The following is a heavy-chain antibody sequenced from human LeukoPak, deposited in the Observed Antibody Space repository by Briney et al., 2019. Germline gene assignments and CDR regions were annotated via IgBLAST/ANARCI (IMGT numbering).Heavy chain of an antibody. CDR1: DGSINNYY. V-gene: IGHV4-59*08. J-gene: IGHJ4*02. CDR3: ASLGGTYDY. CDR2: IYYNGIT. D-gene: IGHD1-26*01. Sequence: PSETLSLTCTVSDGSINNYYWSWIRQPSGKGLEWIGYIYYNGITTSNPSLKSRVTISIDTSKSQVSLKLSSVTAADTAVYYCASLGGTYDYWGRGILVTVSS.